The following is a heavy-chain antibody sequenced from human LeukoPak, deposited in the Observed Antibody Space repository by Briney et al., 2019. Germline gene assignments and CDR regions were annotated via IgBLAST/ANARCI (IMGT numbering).Heavy chain of an antibody. CDR2: INPNSGGT. V-gene: IGHV1-2*04. J-gene: IGHJ4*02. Sequence: ASVKVSCKASGYTFTGYYMHWVRQAPGQGLEGMGWINPNSGGTNYAQKFQGWVAMTRDTSISTAYMELSRLRSDDTAVYYRAREVYGSGSYFFDYWGPGTLVTVSS. CDR1: GYTFTGYY. D-gene: IGHD3-10*01. CDR3: AREVYGSGSYFFDY.